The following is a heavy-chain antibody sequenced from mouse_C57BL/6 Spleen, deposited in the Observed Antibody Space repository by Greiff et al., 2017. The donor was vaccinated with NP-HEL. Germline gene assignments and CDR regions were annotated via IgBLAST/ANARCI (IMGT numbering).Heavy chain of an antibody. CDR3: ARGYGNYGGFAY. D-gene: IGHD2-10*02. CDR1: GYTFTDYN. CDR2: INPNNGGT. Sequence: EVKLMESGPELVKPGASVKMSCKASGYTFTDYNMHWVKQSHGKSLEWIGYINPNNGGTSYNQKFKGKATLTVNKSSSTAYMELRSLTSEDSAVYYCARGYGNYGGFAYWGQGTLVTVSA. J-gene: IGHJ3*01. V-gene: IGHV1-22*01.